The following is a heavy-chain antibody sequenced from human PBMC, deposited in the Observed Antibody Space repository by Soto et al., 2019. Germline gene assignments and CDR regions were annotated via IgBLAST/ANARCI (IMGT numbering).Heavy chain of an antibody. CDR3: ARGYCSNGVCYRYIDL. Sequence: GGSLRLSCAASGFTFSDRYMDWVRQAPGKGLEWVGRTINKANSYTTEYAASVKGRFTISRDDSKNSLYLQMNSLKTEDTAVYYCARGYCSNGVCYRYIDLWGRGTLVTVSS. CDR1: GFTFSDRY. CDR2: TINKANSYTT. V-gene: IGHV3-72*01. J-gene: IGHJ2*01. D-gene: IGHD2-8*01.